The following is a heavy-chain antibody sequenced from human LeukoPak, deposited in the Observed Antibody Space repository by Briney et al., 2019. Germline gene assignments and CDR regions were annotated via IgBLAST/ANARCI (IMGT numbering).Heavy chain of an antibody. D-gene: IGHD1/OR15-1a*01. V-gene: IGHV3-74*01. CDR3: TRDPRNKGFDP. J-gene: IGHJ5*02. CDR2: INGDGSST. Sequence: GGSLKLSCAASGFTLSYYWMHWVRQAPGKGLVWVSCINGDGSSTNYADSVKGRFTISRDNAKNTLYLEMNSLRAEDTAVYYCTRDPRNKGFDPWGQGTLVTVSS. CDR1: GFTLSYYW.